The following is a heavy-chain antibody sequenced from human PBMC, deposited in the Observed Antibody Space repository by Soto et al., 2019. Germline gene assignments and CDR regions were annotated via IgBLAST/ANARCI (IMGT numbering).Heavy chain of an antibody. J-gene: IGHJ6*02. CDR1: GYSFTSYW. D-gene: IGHD5-18*01. V-gene: IGHV5-10-1*01. CDR2: IDPSDSYT. Sequence: EVQLVQSGAEVKKPGESLRISCKGSGYSFTSYWIDWVRQMPGKGLEWMGRIDPSDSYTNYSPSFQGHVTISADKSISNAYLQWSSLKASDTAMYYCARTSMQSRGYSYGHGGMDVWGQGTTVTVSS. CDR3: ARTSMQSRGYSYGHGGMDV.